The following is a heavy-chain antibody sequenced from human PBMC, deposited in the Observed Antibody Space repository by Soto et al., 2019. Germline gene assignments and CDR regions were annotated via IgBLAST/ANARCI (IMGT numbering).Heavy chain of an antibody. CDR3: ARVVPGADAWFGP. V-gene: IGHV1-18*01. Sequence: SVKVSCKTSGYTFSNYGITWVRQAPGQPLEWLGWISLYSDGTSYAQKFRGRVSMTTDTSTTTAYMELRSLRSDDTAVYYCARVVPGADAWFGPGGQGTLVTVSA. CDR1: GYTFSNYG. J-gene: IGHJ5*02. CDR2: ISLYSDGT.